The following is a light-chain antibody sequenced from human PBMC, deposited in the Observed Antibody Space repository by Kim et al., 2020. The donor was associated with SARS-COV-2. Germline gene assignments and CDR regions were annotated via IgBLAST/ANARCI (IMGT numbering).Light chain of an antibody. V-gene: IGKV1-39*01. J-gene: IGKJ1*01. Sequence: AYVGDRVTITCQSSQSISSYVKWCQKKPGKAPKLLIYAASSLQSGVPSRFSGSVSGTDFTLTISSLQPEDFATYYCQQSYSTPRTFGQGTKVDIK. CDR1: QSISSY. CDR3: QQSYSTPRT. CDR2: AAS.